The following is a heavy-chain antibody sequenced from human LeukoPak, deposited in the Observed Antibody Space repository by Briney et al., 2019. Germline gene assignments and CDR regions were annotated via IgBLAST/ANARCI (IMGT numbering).Heavy chain of an antibody. CDR1: GGSISSGGYY. D-gene: IGHD1-26*01. V-gene: IGHV4-30-2*01. CDR3: ARDSPYGSQGATSLFDP. J-gene: IGHJ5*02. Sequence: PSETLSLTCTVSGGSISSGGYYWSWIRQPPGKGLEWIGYIYHSGSTYYDPSLKSRVTISVDRSKNQFSLKLSSVTAADTAVYYCARDSPYGSQGATSLFDPWGQGTLVTVSS. CDR2: IYHSGST.